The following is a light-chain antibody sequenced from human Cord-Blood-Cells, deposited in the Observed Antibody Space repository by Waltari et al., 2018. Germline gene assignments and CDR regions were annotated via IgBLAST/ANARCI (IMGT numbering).Light chain of an antibody. CDR2: AAS. CDR1: QSISSY. J-gene: IGKJ5*01. CDR3: QQSYSTLPIT. V-gene: IGKV1-39*01. Sequence: DIQMTQSPSSLSASVGDRVTITCRASQSISSYLNWYQQKPGKAPKFLIYAASSLQSGVPSRFSGSGSGTDFTLTISSLQPEDFATYYCQQSYSTLPITFGQGTRLEIK.